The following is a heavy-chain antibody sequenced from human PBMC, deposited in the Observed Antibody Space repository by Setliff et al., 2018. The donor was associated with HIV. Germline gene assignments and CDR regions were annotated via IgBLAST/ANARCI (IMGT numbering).Heavy chain of an antibody. J-gene: IGHJ4*02. CDR3: ANQAWHYDRDGYFIDY. CDR1: GGSISGSNYY. CDR2: IYYSGST. V-gene: IGHV4-39*06. Sequence: SETLSLTCTVSGGSISGSNYYWGWIRQPPGKGLEWVGSIYYSGSTYYSPSPKSRVTISVDTSKNQFPLTLTSATAADTAVYYCANQAWHYDRDGYFIDYWGQGMLVTVSS. D-gene: IGHD3-22*01.